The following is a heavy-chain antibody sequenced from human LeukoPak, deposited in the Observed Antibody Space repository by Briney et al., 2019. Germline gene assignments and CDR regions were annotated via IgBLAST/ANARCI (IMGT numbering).Heavy chain of an antibody. CDR2: IYYSGST. Sequence: SETLSLTCTVSGGSISSYYWSWIRQPPGKGLEWIGYIYYSGSTNYNPSLKSRVTISVDTSKNQFSLKLSSVTAADTAVYYCARAYSSGWYYLDPVFDYWGQGTLVTVSS. J-gene: IGHJ4*02. V-gene: IGHV4-59*01. CDR3: ARAYSSGWYYLDPVFDY. CDR1: GGSISSYY. D-gene: IGHD6-19*01.